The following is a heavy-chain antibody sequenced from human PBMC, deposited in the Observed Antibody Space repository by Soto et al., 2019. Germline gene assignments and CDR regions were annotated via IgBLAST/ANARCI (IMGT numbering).Heavy chain of an antibody. CDR2: IYYSGST. V-gene: IGHV4-59*01. CDR1: GGSISSYY. J-gene: IGHJ6*02. D-gene: IGHD6-13*01. CDR3: ARVVGQQLVRGYYYYYGMDV. Sequence: PSETLSLTCTVSGGSISSYYWSWIRQPPGKGLEWIGYIYYSGSTNYNPSLKSRVTISVDTSKNQFSLKLSSVTVADTAVYYCARVVGQQLVRGYYYYYGMDVWGQGTTVTVSS.